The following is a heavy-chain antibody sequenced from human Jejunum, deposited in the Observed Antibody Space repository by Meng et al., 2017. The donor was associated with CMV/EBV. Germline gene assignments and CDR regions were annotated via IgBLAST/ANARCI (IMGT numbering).Heavy chain of an antibody. J-gene: IGHJ4*02. Sequence: LVRRVPGKGVEGVAGNSEDGNSRSSTDSLKGRFTISRDNSDNKMYLQMNSPRTDDTAVYYCARDGGGFSSSPFDYWGQGTPVTVSS. CDR2: NSEDGNSR. V-gene: IGHV3-30*04. CDR3: ARDGGGFSSSPFDY. D-gene: IGHD6-13*01.